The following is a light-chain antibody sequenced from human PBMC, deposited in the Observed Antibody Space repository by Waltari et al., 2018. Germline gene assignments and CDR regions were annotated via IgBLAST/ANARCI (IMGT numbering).Light chain of an antibody. CDR1: SSDVGSYNF. CDR2: EVS. Sequence: QSALTQPASVSGSPGQSITSPCTGTSSDVGSYNFVSWYHQHPGKAPKLMIYEVSKRPSGVSNRFSGSKSGNTASLTISGLQAEDEADYYCCSYAGSSTFVFGGGTKLTVL. J-gene: IGLJ2*01. V-gene: IGLV2-23*02. CDR3: CSYAGSSTFV.